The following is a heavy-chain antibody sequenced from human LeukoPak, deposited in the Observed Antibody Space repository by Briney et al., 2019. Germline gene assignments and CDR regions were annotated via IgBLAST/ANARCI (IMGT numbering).Heavy chain of an antibody. CDR3: ARGGGRVSGRENDY. J-gene: IGHJ4*02. D-gene: IGHD1-26*01. CDR1: GYTFTRYG. V-gene: IGHV1-18*01. CDR2: VSGYNHNT. Sequence: ASVKVSCKASGYTFTRYGVSWVRQAPGQGLEWVGWVSGYNHNTNYAHKLQGRVTMTTDTSTSTAYMGLRSLTSDDTAMYYCARGGGRVSGRENDYWGQGTLVTVSS.